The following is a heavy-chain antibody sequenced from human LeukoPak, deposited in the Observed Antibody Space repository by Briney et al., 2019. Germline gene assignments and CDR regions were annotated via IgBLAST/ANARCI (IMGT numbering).Heavy chain of an antibody. D-gene: IGHD2-15*01. CDR3: AKSRGVVVAAIGY. CDR1: GFRFSSYG. J-gene: IGHJ4*02. CDR2: IGTSGDSI. V-gene: IGHV3-23*01. Sequence: PGGSLRLSCAASGFRFSSYGMNWVRQAPGKGLEWVSYIGTSGDSIYYADSVKGRFTISRDNSKNTLYLQMNSLRAEDTAVYYCAKSRGVVVAAIGYWGQGTLVTVSS.